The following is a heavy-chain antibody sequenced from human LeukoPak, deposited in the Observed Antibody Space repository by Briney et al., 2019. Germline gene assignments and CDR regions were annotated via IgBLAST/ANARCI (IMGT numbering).Heavy chain of an antibody. D-gene: IGHD5-12*01. CDR1: GFTFSNAY. Sequence: PGGSLRLSCAASGFTFSNAYMTWVRQAPGKGLEWVGRIRSKTDGGTTGSAAPVKGRFTISRDDSKNTLYLQMNSLKTEYTAVYYCTTSLYSGYDWGSDYWGQGTLVTVSS. V-gene: IGHV3-15*01. CDR3: TTSLYSGYDWGSDY. J-gene: IGHJ4*02. CDR2: IRSKTDGGTT.